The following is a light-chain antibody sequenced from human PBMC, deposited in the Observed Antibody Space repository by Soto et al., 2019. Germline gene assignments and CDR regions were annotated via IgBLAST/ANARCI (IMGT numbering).Light chain of an antibody. J-gene: IGLJ3*02. CDR2: EVS. CDR3: CSYAGSSTYWV. Sequence: QSALTQPASVSGSPGQSITISCTGTSSDVGSYNLVSWYQQHPGEAPKLMIYEVSKRPSGVSNRFSGSKSGNTASLTISGLHAEDEADYYCCSYAGSSTYWVFGGGTKLTVL. V-gene: IGLV2-23*02. CDR1: SSDVGSYNL.